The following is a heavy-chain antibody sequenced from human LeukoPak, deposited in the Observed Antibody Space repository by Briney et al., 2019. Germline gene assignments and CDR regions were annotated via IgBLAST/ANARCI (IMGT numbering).Heavy chain of an antibody. J-gene: IGHJ6*02. D-gene: IGHD2-8*01. V-gene: IGHV3-21*04. Sequence: GGSLRLSCAASGFTFSSYSMNWVRQAPGKGLEWVSAISGSGGGTYYADSVKGRFTISRDNAKSSLNLQMNSLRAEDTALYYCVRNNAMDVWGQGTAVIVSS. CDR1: GFTFSSYS. CDR3: VRNNAMDV. CDR2: ISGSGGGT.